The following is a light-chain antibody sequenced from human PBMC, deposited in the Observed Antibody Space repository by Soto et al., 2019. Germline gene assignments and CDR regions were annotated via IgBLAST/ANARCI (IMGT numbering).Light chain of an antibody. CDR1: SNDIGSYDL. Sequence: QSALTQPASASGSPGQSITISCTGTSNDIGSYDLVSWYQQHPGKAPKLIIYDVNKRPSGVSNRFSGSKSGNTASLTISGLQAEDEADYWCYAYGTSNTLAFGGGTKLTVL. CDR3: YAYGTSNTLA. CDR2: DVN. V-gene: IGLV2-23*02. J-gene: IGLJ2*01.